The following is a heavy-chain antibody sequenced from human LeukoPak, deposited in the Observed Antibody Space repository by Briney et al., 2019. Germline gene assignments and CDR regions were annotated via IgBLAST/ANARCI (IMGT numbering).Heavy chain of an antibody. CDR3: ARDRNSDGYNYVEDY. Sequence: GSLRLSCAASGFTFSSYAMHWVRQAPGKGLEWVAVISYDGSNKYYADSVKGRFTISRDNSKNTLYLQMNSLRAEDTAVYYCARDRNSDGYNYVEDYWGQGTLVTVSS. V-gene: IGHV3-30*14. CDR1: GFTFSSYA. CDR2: ISYDGSNK. D-gene: IGHD5-24*01. J-gene: IGHJ4*02.